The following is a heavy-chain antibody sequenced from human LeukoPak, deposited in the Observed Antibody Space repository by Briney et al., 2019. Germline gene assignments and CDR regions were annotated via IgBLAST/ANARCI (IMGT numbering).Heavy chain of an antibody. CDR1: GFSFSNYW. CDR3: ARVIVGATGSDY. CDR2: INTDGDNI. D-gene: IGHD1-26*01. V-gene: IGHV3-74*03. J-gene: IGHJ4*02. Sequence: PGGSLRLSCVASGFSFSNYWMHWVHQPPGKGLVWVSRINTDGDNIQYADSVKGRFIISRDNAKNTLYLQMNSLRAEDTAVYYCARVIVGATGSDYWGQGTLVTVTS.